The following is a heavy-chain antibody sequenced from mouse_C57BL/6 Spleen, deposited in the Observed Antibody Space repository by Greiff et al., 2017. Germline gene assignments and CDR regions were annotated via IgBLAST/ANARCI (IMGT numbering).Heavy chain of an antibody. J-gene: IGHJ4*01. CDR1: GFTFSDYY. CDR3: ARPIYYGSSYGAMDY. Sequence: EVQLVESGGGLVQPGGSLKLSCAASGFTFSDYYMYWVRQTPEKRLEWVAYISNGGGSTYYPDTVKGRFTISRDNAKNTLYLQMSRLKSEDTAMYYCARPIYYGSSYGAMDYWGQGTSVTVSS. V-gene: IGHV5-12*01. CDR2: ISNGGGST. D-gene: IGHD1-1*01.